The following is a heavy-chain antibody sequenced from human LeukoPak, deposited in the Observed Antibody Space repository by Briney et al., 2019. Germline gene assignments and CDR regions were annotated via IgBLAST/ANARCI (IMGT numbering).Heavy chain of an antibody. J-gene: IGHJ1*01. D-gene: IGHD6-13*01. V-gene: IGHV3-30*04. CDR3: AKDYSNKLPFQH. CDR1: GFTFSSYA. Sequence: GGSLRLSCAASGFTFSSYAMHWVRQAPGKGLEWVAVISYDGSNKYYADSVKGRFTISRDNSKNTLYLQMNSLRAEDTAVYYCAKDYSNKLPFQHWGQGTLVTVSS. CDR2: ISYDGSNK.